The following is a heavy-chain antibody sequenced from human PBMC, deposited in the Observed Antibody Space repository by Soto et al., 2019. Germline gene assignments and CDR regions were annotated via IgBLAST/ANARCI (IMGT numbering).Heavy chain of an antibody. CDR3: ARDADEGGYEDYLGYYGMDV. CDR1: GGSISSGGYY. J-gene: IGHJ6*02. CDR2: IYYSGST. D-gene: IGHD5-12*01. V-gene: IGHV4-31*03. Sequence: PSETLSLTCTVSGGSISSGGYYWSWIRQHPGKGLEWIGYIYYSGSTYYNPSLKSRVTISVDTSKNQFSLKLSSVTAADTAVYYCARDADEGGYEDYLGYYGMDVWGQGTTVTVSS.